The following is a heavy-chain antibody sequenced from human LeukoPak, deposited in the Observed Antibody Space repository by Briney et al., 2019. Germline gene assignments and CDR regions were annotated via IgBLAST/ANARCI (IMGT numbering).Heavy chain of an antibody. CDR3: ARGGRLLYYYDSSGSVRPVDY. CDR2: IYHSGST. Sequence: PSETLSLTCAVSGGSISSGGYSWSWIRQPPGKGLEWIGYIYHSGSTYYNPSLKSRVTISVDRSKNQFSLKLSSVTAADTAVYYCARGGRLLYYYDSSGSVRPVDYWGQGTLVTVSS. CDR1: GGSISSGGYS. D-gene: IGHD3-22*01. J-gene: IGHJ4*02. V-gene: IGHV4-30-2*01.